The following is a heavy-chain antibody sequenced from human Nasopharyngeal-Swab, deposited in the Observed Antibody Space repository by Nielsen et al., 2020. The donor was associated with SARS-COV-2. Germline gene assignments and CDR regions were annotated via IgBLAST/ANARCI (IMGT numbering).Heavy chain of an antibody. CDR2: IKSKTDGGTT. Sequence: GESLKIPCAASGFTFSNAWMSWVRQAPGKGLEWVGRIKSKTDGGTTDYAAPVKGRFTISRDDSKNTLYLQMNSLKTEDTAVYYCTRGGLYGMDVWGQGTTVTVSS. CDR1: GFTFSNAW. J-gene: IGHJ6*02. V-gene: IGHV3-15*01. D-gene: IGHD3-16*01. CDR3: TRGGLYGMDV.